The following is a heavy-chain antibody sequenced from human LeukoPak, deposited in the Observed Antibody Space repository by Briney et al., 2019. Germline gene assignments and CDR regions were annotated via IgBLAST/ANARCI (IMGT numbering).Heavy chain of an antibody. CDR3: ARDKSCDY. V-gene: IGHV4-59*01. CDR1: GRSISSYY. CDR2: IYYSGST. Sequence: SETLSLTCTVWGRSISSYYWRWLRQPPGKGLEWIGYIYYSGSTNYNPSLKSRVTISIDTSKNQFSLKLSSVTAADTAVYYCARDKSCDYWGQGTLVTVSS. J-gene: IGHJ4*02. D-gene: IGHD2-15*01.